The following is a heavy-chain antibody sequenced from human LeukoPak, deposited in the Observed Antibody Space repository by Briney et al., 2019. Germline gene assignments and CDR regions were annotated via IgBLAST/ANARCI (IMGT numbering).Heavy chain of an antibody. Sequence: SETLSLTCAVYGGSFSGYHWSWIRQPPGKGLEWIGEINRYGNTNYNPSLKSRVTMSVDTSKNQFSLKLSSVTAADTAVYYCARDPNYYGSGSYYDYWGQGTLVTVSS. CDR2: INRYGNT. J-gene: IGHJ4*02. V-gene: IGHV4-34*10. CDR3: ARDPNYYGSGSYYDY. CDR1: GGSFSGYH. D-gene: IGHD3-10*01.